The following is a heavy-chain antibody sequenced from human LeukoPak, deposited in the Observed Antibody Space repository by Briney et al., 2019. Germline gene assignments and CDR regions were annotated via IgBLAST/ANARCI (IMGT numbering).Heavy chain of an antibody. J-gene: IGHJ3*01. CDR3: ARPSAVDSPDGFGL. Sequence: GGSLRLSCAASGFTVNDNYMSWVRQAPGKGLEWVSVIYSGGEYYADSVKGRFTISRDNSKNTVHLQMKSLRAEDTALYYCARPSAVDSPDGFGLWGQGTMVTVSS. CDR2: IYSGGE. D-gene: IGHD2-15*01. V-gene: IGHV3-53*01. CDR1: GFTVNDNY.